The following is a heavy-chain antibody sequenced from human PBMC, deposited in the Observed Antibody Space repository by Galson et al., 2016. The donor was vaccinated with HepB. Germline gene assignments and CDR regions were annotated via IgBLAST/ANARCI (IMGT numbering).Heavy chain of an antibody. V-gene: IGHV3-11*06. CDR2: ITTSSNYT. CDR3: ARVEYSGSYSGCDC. CDR1: GFSFSDYY. Sequence: SCAASGFSFSDYYMSWIRQAPGKGLEWVSYITTSSNYTSYADSVKGRFTISRDNAKNSLYLQMISLRAEDTAVYYCARVEYSGSYSGCDCWGQGALVTVSS. D-gene: IGHD1-26*01. J-gene: IGHJ4*02.